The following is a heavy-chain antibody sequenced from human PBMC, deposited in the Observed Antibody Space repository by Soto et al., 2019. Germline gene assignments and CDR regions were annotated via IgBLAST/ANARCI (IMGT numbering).Heavy chain of an antibody. CDR2: LDGAGGST. V-gene: IGHV3-23*01. CDR1: GFTFSDFA. Sequence: GGSLRLSCLASGFTFSDFAMTWVRHVPGRGLEWVASLDGAGGSTYYAESVRDRFSISRDNSQSTLFLQMKRLTVDDTAIYYCAAPRDEYGSGVSWFTYGMDIWGQGTTVTVSS. D-gene: IGHD3-10*01. CDR3: AAPRDEYGSGVSWFTYGMDI. J-gene: IGHJ6*02.